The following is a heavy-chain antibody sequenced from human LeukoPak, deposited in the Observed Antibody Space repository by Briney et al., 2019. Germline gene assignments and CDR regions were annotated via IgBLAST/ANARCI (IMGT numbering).Heavy chain of an antibody. CDR2: IYYSGST. CDR3: ARLGAFDY. V-gene: IGHV4-39*01. D-gene: IGHD4/OR15-4a*01. J-gene: IGHJ4*02. CDR1: GGSISSSSYY. Sequence: PSETLSLTCTVSGGSISSSSYYWGWIRQPPGKGLKWIGSIYYSGSTYYNPSLKSRVTISVDTSKNQFSLKLSSVTAADTAVYYCARLGAFDYWGQGTLVTVSS.